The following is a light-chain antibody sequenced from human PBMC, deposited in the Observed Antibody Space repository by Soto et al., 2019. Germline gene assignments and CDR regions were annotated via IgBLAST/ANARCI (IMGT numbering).Light chain of an antibody. V-gene: IGKV1-39*01. Sequence: IQIDQAPSGLAGSVGGRSTITCPARPGIKNYLNWYQQKSGKAPKLLINAASNLQSGVPSRFSGSGSGTDFTLTISSLQPEDFATYYCQQSYITLTFGGGTKVEIK. J-gene: IGKJ4*01. CDR2: AAS. CDR1: PGIKNY. CDR3: QQSYITLT.